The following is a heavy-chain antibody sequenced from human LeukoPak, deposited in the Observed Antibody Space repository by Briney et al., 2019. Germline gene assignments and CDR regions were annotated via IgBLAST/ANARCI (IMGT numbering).Heavy chain of an antibody. V-gene: IGHV7-4-1*02. J-gene: IGHJ5*02. Sequence: ASVKVSRKASGYTFTSYAMNWVRQAPGQGLEWMGWINTNTGNPTYAQGFTGRFVFSLDTSVSTAYLQISSLKAEDTAVYYCARDRGYYDILTGYHKDGYNWFDPWGQGTLVTVSS. CDR3: ARDRGYYDILTGYHKDGYNWFDP. CDR2: INTNTGNP. D-gene: IGHD3-9*01. CDR1: GYTFTSYA.